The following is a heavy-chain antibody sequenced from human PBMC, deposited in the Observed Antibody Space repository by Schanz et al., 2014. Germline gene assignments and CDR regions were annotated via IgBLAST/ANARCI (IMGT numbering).Heavy chain of an antibody. J-gene: IGHJ4*02. CDR1: GFTFSASA. Sequence: VQLLESGGGLVQPGGSLRLSCAASGFTFSASAMHWVRQAPGKGLEWVAVIWHDGSGKYYADSVKGRFTISRDNSKNTLYLQMNSLRAEDTAVYFCAKDRGDGYSNGIFQYWGLGTLVTVSS. CDR2: IWHDGSGK. D-gene: IGHD5-18*01. CDR3: AKDRGDGYSNGIFQY. V-gene: IGHV3-30*04.